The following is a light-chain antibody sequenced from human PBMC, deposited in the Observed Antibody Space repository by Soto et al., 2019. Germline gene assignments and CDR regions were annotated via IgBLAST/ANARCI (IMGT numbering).Light chain of an antibody. CDR2: KVS. Sequence: DVVLTQSPLSLPVTLGQPASISCRSSQSLVHSDGNTYLNWFQQRPGQSPRRLIYKVSNRDSGVPDKFSGSASGTDFTLKISRVEAEDVGVYYCMQAIHWPWTFGQGTKVEIK. CDR3: MQAIHWPWT. V-gene: IGKV2-30*02. J-gene: IGKJ1*01. CDR1: QSLVHSDGNTY.